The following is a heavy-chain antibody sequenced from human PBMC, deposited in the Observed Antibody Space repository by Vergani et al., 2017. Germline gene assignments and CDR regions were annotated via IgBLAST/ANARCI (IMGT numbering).Heavy chain of an antibody. J-gene: IGHJ4*02. V-gene: IGHV4-61*02. CDR3: ASTVLPAAPFYFDY. CDR2: IYTSGST. Sequence: QVQLQESGPGPVKPSQTLSLTCTVSGGSISSGNYYWSWIRQPAGKGLEWIGRIYTSGSTNYNPSLKRRVTMSVDTSKNQFSLKLSSVTAADTAVYYCASTVLPAAPFYFDYWGQGTLVTVSS. D-gene: IGHD2-2*01. CDR1: GGSISSGNYY.